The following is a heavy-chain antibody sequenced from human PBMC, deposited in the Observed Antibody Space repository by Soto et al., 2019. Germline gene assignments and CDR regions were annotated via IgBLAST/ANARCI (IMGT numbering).Heavy chain of an antibody. J-gene: IGHJ4*02. D-gene: IGHD3-16*01. V-gene: IGHV4-39*01. Sequence: QLQLQESGPGLVKPSETLSLTCTVSGASISGSTYYWGWIRQPPGEGLEWIGYIYYSGSTYYNPSLERRVTISVDTSKHQFSLKVSSVTAADTAGYYCARHASPPYYFDYWGQGTLVTVSS. CDR3: ARHASPPYYFDY. CDR2: IYYSGST. CDR1: GASISGSTYY.